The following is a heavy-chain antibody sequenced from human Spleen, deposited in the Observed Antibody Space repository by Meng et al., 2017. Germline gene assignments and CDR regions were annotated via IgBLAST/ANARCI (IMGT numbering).Heavy chain of an antibody. J-gene: IGHJ4*01. Sequence: QVQLVQSGADVKKPGASVKVSCKASGYTFTAYYIHWVRQAPGQGLEWMGRINPNSGGTNFAQKFQGRVIVTRDTSISTAYMELSSLGFDDTAVYYCAKALGWGSSPDYWGHGILVTVSS. CDR2: INPNSGGT. CDR3: AKALGWGSSPDY. D-gene: IGHD2-21*01. V-gene: IGHV1-2*06. CDR1: GYTFTAYY.